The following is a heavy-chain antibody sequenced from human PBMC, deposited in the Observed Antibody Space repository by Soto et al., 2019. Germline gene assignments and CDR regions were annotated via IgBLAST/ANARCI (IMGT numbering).Heavy chain of an antibody. J-gene: IGHJ6*02. CDR3: ARGPQRSGDYYCYGMEV. CDR1: GDSVSSNSAA. D-gene: IGHD6-25*01. Sequence: PSQTLSLTCSISGDSVSSNSAAWNWIRQSPSRGLEWLGRTYYRSKWYNDYAVSVKSRITINPDTSKNQFYLQLNSVTPEDTAVYYCARGPQRSGDYYCYGMEVWGQGTTVTVSS. V-gene: IGHV6-1*01. CDR2: TYYRSKWYN.